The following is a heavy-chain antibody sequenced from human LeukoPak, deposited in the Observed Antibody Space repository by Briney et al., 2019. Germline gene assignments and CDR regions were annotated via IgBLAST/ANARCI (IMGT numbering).Heavy chain of an antibody. CDR3: ARERRRLGVAGTRWFDP. V-gene: IGHV4-39*02. J-gene: IGHJ5*02. CDR1: GGSISSSSYY. D-gene: IGHD6-19*01. Sequence: SETLSLTCTVSGGSISSSSYYWGWIRQPPGKGLEWIGSIYYSGSTYYNPSLKSRVTISVDTSKNQFSLKLRSVTAADTAVYYCARERRRLGVAGTRWFDPWGQGTLVTISS. CDR2: IYYSGST.